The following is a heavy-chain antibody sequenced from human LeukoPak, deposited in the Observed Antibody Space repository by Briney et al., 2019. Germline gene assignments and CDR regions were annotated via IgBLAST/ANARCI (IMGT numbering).Heavy chain of an antibody. V-gene: IGHV4-31*03. CDR1: GGSISSGGYC. D-gene: IGHD4-17*01. Sequence: SETLSLTCTASGGSISSGGYCWSWIRQHPGKGLEWIGYIYYSGSTYYNPSLKSRVTISVDTSKNQFSLKLSSVTAADTAVYYCVTREDGDGIDYWGQGTLVTVSS. J-gene: IGHJ4*02. CDR2: IYYSGST. CDR3: VTREDGDGIDY.